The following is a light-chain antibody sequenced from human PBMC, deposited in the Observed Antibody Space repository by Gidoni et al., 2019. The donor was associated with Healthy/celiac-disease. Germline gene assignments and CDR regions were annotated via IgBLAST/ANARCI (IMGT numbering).Light chain of an antibody. Sequence: DIQITQSPSTLSASVGDRVTITCRASQSISSWLAWYQQKPGNAPKLLIYKASSLESGVPSRFSGSGSGTEFTLTISSLQPDDFATYYCQQYNSYPLTFGGXTKVEIK. J-gene: IGKJ4*01. V-gene: IGKV1-5*03. CDR2: KAS. CDR3: QQYNSYPLT. CDR1: QSISSW.